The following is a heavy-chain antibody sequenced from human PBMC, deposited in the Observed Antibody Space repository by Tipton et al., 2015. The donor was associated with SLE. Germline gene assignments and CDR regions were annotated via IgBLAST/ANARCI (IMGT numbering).Heavy chain of an antibody. Sequence: TLSLTCSVSGASISNYGHYWSWYRHHPGKGLEWIGYIYYSWSTYYNPSLKRRLSISVDTSKNQFSLSLRYVTAADTAVYYCARVTTNVDPWGQGTLVTVSS. CDR2: IYYSWST. V-gene: IGHV4-31*03. CDR1: GASISNYGHY. J-gene: IGHJ5*02. D-gene: IGHD4-11*01. CDR3: ARVTTNVDP.